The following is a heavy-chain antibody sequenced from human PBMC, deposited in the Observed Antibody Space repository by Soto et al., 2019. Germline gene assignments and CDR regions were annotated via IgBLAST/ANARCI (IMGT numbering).Heavy chain of an antibody. V-gene: IGHV1-69*04. J-gene: IGHJ4*02. Sequence: SVTVSCQAAGGAFSSYTISWVRQAPGQGLEWMGRIIPILGIANYAQKFQGRVTITADKSTSTAYMELSSLRSEDTAVYYCAKDTYYYSSSGYYVFDSWGQGTLVTVSS. D-gene: IGHD3-22*01. CDR1: GGAFSSYT. CDR3: AKDTYYYSSSGYYVFDS. CDR2: IIPILGIA.